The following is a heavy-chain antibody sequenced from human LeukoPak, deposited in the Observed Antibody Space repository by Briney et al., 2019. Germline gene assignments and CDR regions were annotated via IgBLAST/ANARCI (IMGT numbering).Heavy chain of an antibody. V-gene: IGHV4-34*01. J-gene: IGHJ4*02. CDR3: ARVRRSYGSGSYYLLFDY. CDR1: NGYFSDYY. Sequence: SETLSLTCAVYNGYFSDYYWSWIRQPPGKGLEWIGEINHSGSTHYNPSLKSRVTISIDTSKNQFSLKLSSVTAADTAVYYCARVRRSYGSGSYYLLFDYWGQGILVTVSS. CDR2: INHSGST. D-gene: IGHD3-10*01.